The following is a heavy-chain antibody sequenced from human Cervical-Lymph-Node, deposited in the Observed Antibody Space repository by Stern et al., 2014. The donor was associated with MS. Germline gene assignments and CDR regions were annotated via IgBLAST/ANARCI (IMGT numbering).Heavy chain of an antibody. V-gene: IGHV4-61*01. CDR2: VYYSGST. Sequence: QVQLQESGPGLVKPSETLSLTCTVSGGSVSSGSYYWSWIRQPPGQGLEWIRYVYYSGSTNYNPSLKSRVTISVDTSKNQFSLRLSSVTAADTAVYYCARYCSSTRCYSSIGLDYWGQGTLVTVSS. CDR3: ARYCSSTRCYSSIGLDY. D-gene: IGHD2-2*01. CDR1: GGSVSSGSYY. J-gene: IGHJ4*02.